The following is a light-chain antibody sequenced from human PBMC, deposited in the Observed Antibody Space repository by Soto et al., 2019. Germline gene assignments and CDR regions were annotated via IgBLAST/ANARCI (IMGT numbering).Light chain of an antibody. CDR1: QSVSSSY. J-gene: IGKJ3*01. V-gene: IGKV3-20*01. CDR3: QQYGRSPGLFT. CDR2: GAS. Sequence: EIVLTQSPGTLSLSPGXRATLSCRASQSVSSSYLAWYQQKPGQAPRLLIYGASSRATGIPDRFSGSGSGTDFTLTISRLEPEDFAVYYCQQYGRSPGLFTFGPGTKVDIK.